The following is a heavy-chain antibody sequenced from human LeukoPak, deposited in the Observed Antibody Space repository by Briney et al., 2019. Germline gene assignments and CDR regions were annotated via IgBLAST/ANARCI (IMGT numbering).Heavy chain of an antibody. CDR1: GGSISPYY. V-gene: IGHV4-59*08. J-gene: IGHJ4*02. D-gene: IGHD2-15*01. CDR3: ARHGYCSGGSCYWDY. Sequence: SETLSLTCIVSGGSISPYYWSWIRQPPGSGLEWIAYIYYSGSTSYNPSLKSRVAISVDTSNNEVSPKLSSVTAADTAVYYCARHGYCSGGSCYWDYWGQGTLVTVSS. CDR2: IYYSGST.